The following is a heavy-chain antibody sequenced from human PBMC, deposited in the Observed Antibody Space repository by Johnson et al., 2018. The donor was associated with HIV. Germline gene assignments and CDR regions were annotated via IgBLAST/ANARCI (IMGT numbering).Heavy chain of an antibody. CDR2: ISYDGSNK. D-gene: IGHD2-21*01. V-gene: IGHV3-30*03. J-gene: IGHJ3*02. CDR3: ARTGRLFDAFDI. CDR1: GFTFSSYG. Sequence: QVQLVESGGGLVQPGGSLRLSCAASGFTFSSYGMHWVRQAPGKGLEWVAVISYDGSNKYYADSVKGRFTISRDNAKNSLYPQMNSLRTEDTALYYCARTGRLFDAFDIWGQGTMVTVSS.